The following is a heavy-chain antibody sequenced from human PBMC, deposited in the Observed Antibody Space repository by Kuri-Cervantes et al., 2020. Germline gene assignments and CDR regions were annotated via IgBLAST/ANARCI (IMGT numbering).Heavy chain of an antibody. D-gene: IGHD5-12*01. CDR3: AKVSYYYSYYMDV. Sequence: LSLTCAASGFTFSSYEMNWVRQAPGKGLEWVSYISNSGSIIYYADSVKGRFTISRDNAKNSLYLQMNSLRAEDTAVYYCAKVSYYYSYYMDVWGKGTTVTVSS. CDR2: ISNSGSII. CDR1: GFTFSSYE. V-gene: IGHV3-48*03. J-gene: IGHJ6*03.